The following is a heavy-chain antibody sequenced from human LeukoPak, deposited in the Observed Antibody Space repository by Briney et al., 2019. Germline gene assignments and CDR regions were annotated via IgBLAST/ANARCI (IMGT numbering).Heavy chain of an antibody. CDR2: ISYDGSNK. CDR1: GFTFSSYA. Sequence: PGRSLRLSCAASGFTFSSYAMHWVRQAPGKGLEWVAVISYDGSNKYYADSVKGRFTISRDNSKNTLYLQMNSLRAEDTAVYYCAKEMATIGGPLDYWGQGTLVTVSS. J-gene: IGHJ4*02. V-gene: IGHV3-30*04. D-gene: IGHD5-24*01. CDR3: AKEMATIGGPLDY.